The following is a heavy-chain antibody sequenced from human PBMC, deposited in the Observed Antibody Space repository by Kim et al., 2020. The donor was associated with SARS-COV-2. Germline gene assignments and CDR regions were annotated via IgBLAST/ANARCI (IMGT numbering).Heavy chain of an antibody. Sequence: GESLKISCQGSGYNFRDFWIVWVRQMPGKGLEVMGIIYPGDSDTRYTPSFRGQVTISADNSISTTYLHWSSLKASDSAIYYSTRLSWGAGMIFHKEHRESGQGFDVWGQGTTVTVSS. CDR1: GYNFRDFW. V-gene: IGHV5-51*01. J-gene: IGHJ6*02. CDR3: TRLSWGAGMIFHKEHRESGQGFDV. D-gene: IGHD1-26*01. CDR2: IYPGDSDT.